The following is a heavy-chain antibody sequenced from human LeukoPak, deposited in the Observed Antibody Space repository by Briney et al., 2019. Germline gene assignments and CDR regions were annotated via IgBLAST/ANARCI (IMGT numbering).Heavy chain of an antibody. CDR2: IYYSGST. D-gene: IGHD3-22*01. Sequence: SETLSLTCTVSGGSISSSRYYWSWIRQPPGKRLEWIGTIYYSGSTYYNPSLKSRVTISVDTSKNQYSVRLSSVTAADTAVYYDRRVSGITMIRVVLEDPCDIWDKGTMLNVSS. CDR1: GGSISSSRYY. CDR3: RRVSGITMIRVVLEDPCDI. V-gene: IGHV4-39*07. J-gene: IGHJ3*02.